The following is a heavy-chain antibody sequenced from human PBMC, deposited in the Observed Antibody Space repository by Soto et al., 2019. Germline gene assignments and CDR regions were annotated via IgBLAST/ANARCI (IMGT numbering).Heavy chain of an antibody. V-gene: IGHV3-15*01. D-gene: IGHD3-10*01. CDR1: GFTFSNAW. CDR3: TTGTGGDSGSYHKSSAFDI. CDR2: IKSKTYGGTT. J-gene: IGHJ3*02. Sequence: VQLVESGGGLVKPGGSLRLSCAASGFTFSNAWMSWVRQAPGKGLEWVGRIKSKTYGGTTDYAAPVKGRFTISRDDSKNTLYLQISSLKTEDTAVYYCTTGTGGDSGSYHKSSAFDIWGQGTMVTVSS.